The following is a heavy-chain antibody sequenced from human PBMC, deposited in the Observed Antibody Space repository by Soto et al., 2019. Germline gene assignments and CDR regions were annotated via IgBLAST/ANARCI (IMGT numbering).Heavy chain of an antibody. D-gene: IGHD5-18*01. Sequence: PDTLSVTCAVDSRSFSGYSWSWIRQPPATGLEWLGEINHRGSTNSNPSLKSRVTISVDTSKNQFSLKLSSVTAADTAVYYCARQLATATASGAFDIWGQGTMVT. CDR3: ARQLATATASGAFDI. V-gene: IGHV4-34*01. J-gene: IGHJ3*02. CDR1: SRSFSGYS. CDR2: INHRGST.